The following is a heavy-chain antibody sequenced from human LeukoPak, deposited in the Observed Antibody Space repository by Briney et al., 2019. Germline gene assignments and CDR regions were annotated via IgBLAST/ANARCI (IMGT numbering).Heavy chain of an antibody. CDR1: GFTFTTYW. CDR3: ATRNNGCPYH. J-gene: IGHJ4*02. CDR2: IKQDGSEE. D-gene: IGHD5-24*01. V-gene: IGHV3-7*01. Sequence: GGSLRLSRAASGFTFTTYWMMWVRQAPGKGLEWVAKIKQDGSEEYYVDSVRGRFTISGDNAKNSVYLQMNSLRAEDTAVYYCATRNNGCPYHWGQGTLVTVSS.